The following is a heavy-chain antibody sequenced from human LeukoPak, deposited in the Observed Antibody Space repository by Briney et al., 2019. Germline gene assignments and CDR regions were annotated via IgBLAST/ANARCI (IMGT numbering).Heavy chain of an antibody. CDR1: GGSISSSSYY. V-gene: IGHV4-39*07. CDR2: IYYSGST. Sequence: SETPSLTCTVSGGSISSSSYYRGWIRQPPGKGLEWIGSIYYSGSTYYNPSLKSRVTISVDTSKNQFSLKLSSVTAADTAVYYCARDVFYDILTGYQLFDYWGQGTLVTVSS. CDR3: ARDVFYDILTGYQLFDY. D-gene: IGHD3-9*01. J-gene: IGHJ4*02.